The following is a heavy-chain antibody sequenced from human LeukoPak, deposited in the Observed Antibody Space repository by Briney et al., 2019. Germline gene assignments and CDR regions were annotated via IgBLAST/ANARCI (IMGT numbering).Heavy chain of an antibody. V-gene: IGHV3-23*01. J-gene: IGHJ1*01. D-gene: IGHD3-16*01. Sequence: GGSLRLSCAASGFTFRSHGMNWVRQAPGKGLEWVSGISPSGGITYYTDSVRGRFTISRDNSKNTVSLQTNSLRGEDTAVYYCAKDDDWGRFKDWGQGTLVTVSS. CDR1: GFTFRSHG. CDR3: AKDDDWGRFKD. CDR2: ISPSGGIT.